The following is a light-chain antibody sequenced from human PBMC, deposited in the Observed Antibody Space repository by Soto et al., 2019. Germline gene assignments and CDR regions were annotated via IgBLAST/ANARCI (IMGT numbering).Light chain of an antibody. J-gene: IGLJ1*01. CDR1: SSDVGGYNY. Sequence: ALTPPPSASGSPGQSVTISCTRTSSDVGGYNYVSWYQHHPGKAPKLMIYEVSKRPSGVPDRFSGSKSGNTASLTVSGLQADDEADYYCSSDAGNDKYVFGSGTKVTVL. CDR2: EVS. CDR3: SSDAGNDKYV. V-gene: IGLV2-8*01.